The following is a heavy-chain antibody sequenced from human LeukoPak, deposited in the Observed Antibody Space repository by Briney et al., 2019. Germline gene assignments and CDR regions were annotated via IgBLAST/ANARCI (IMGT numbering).Heavy chain of an antibody. CDR2: IYTSGST. V-gene: IGHV4-61*02. J-gene: IGHJ4*02. D-gene: IGHD5-24*01. CDR1: GGSISSGSYY. CDR3: ARDGLEMATFYFDY. Sequence: SQTLSLTCTVSGGSISSGSYYWSWIRQPAGKGLEWVGRIYTSGSTNYNPSLKSRVTISVDTSKNQFSLKLSSVTAADTAVYYCARDGLEMATFYFDYWGQGTLVTVSS.